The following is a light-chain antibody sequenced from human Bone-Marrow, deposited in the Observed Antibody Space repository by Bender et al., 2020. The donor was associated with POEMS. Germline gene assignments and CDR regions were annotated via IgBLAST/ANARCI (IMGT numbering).Light chain of an antibody. CDR3: SAWDDSLSGWV. Sequence: QSVVTQPPSLSEAPRQRVTISCSGSSSNIGNHGVNWYQQLPGEAPKLLIYYDDLLTPGVSDRFSASTSSTSASVAISVLQSEDVALYYCSAWDDSLSGWVFGGGTKLTVL. V-gene: IGLV1-36*01. CDR1: SSNIGNHG. CDR2: YDD. J-gene: IGLJ3*02.